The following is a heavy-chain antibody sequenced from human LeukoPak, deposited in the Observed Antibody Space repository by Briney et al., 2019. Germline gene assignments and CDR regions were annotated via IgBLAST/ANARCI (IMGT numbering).Heavy chain of an antibody. Sequence: SETLSLTCAVFGGSFSGYYWSWIRQPPGKGLEWIGEINHSGSTNYNPSLKSRVTISVDTSKNQFSLKLSSVTAADTAVYYCARGVMGATLFWGQGTLVTVSS. V-gene: IGHV4-34*01. CDR1: GGSFSGYY. CDR2: INHSGST. J-gene: IGHJ4*02. D-gene: IGHD1-26*01. CDR3: ARGVMGATLF.